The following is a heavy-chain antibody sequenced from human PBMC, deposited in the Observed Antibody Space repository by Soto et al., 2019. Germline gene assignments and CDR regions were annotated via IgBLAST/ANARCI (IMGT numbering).Heavy chain of an antibody. CDR3: AKDFTCFDN. J-gene: IGHJ4*02. CDR2: ISGSGGST. V-gene: IGHV3-23*01. CDR1: GFTFSSYA. Sequence: GGSLRLSCAASGFTFSSYAMSWVRQAPGKGLEWVSGISGSGGSTYYADSVKGRFTISRDNSKNTLYLQMNSLRAEDTAVYFYAKDFTCFDNWGQGTLVTVSS.